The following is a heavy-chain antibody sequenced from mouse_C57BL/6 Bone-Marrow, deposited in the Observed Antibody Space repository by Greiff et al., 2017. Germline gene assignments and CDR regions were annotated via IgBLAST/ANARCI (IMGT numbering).Heavy chain of an antibody. CDR1: GYTFTDYY. CDR3: ARWYGNGGFAY. CDR2: INPNNGGT. J-gene: IGHJ3*01. D-gene: IGHD2-10*02. Sequence: EVQLQQSGPELVKPGASVKISCKASGYTFTDYYMNWVKQSHGKSLEWIGDINPNNGGTSYNQKFKGKATLTVDKSSSTAYMELRSLTSEDSAVYYCARWYGNGGFAYWGQGTLVTVSA. V-gene: IGHV1-26*01.